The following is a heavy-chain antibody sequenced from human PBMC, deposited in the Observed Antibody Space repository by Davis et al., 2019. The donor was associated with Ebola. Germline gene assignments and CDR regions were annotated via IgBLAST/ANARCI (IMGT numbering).Heavy chain of an antibody. V-gene: IGHV3-21*01. CDR1: GFIFSSYT. CDR3: AREMATTNDAFDI. Sequence: GESLKISCAASGFIFSSYTMNWVRQAPGKGLEWVSSISFSSGYIYYEDSVKCRFTISRDNAKNSLFLQMNSLRAEDTAVYYCAREMATTNDAFDIWGQGTMVSVSS. CDR2: ISFSSGYI. J-gene: IGHJ3*02. D-gene: IGHD5-24*01.